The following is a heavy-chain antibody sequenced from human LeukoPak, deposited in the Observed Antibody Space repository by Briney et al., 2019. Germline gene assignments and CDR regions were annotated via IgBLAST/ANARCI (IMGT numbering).Heavy chain of an antibody. Sequence: EPGGSLRLSCAASGFTFSSYGMHWVRQAPGRGLEWVAVIWFDGSNEYYADSVKGRFTISRDNSKNTLYVQMNSLRAEDTAVYYCARFGSSDTAMVAGPYFDYWGQGTLVTVSS. CDR2: IWFDGSNE. CDR3: ARFGSSDTAMVAGPYFDY. J-gene: IGHJ4*02. CDR1: GFTFSSYG. D-gene: IGHD5-18*01. V-gene: IGHV3-33*01.